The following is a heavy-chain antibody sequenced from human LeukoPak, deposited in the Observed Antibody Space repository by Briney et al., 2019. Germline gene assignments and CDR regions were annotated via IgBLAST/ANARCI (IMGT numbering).Heavy chain of an antibody. CDR3: AKGMVRGVIHMAMDV. CDR2: INAGNGNT. Sequence: ASVKVSCKASGYTFTSYAMHWVRQAPGQRLEWMGWINAGNGNTKYSQKFQGRATITRDTSASTAYMELSSLRSEDTAVYYCAKGMVRGVIHMAMDVWGQGTTVTVSS. J-gene: IGHJ6*02. D-gene: IGHD3-10*01. V-gene: IGHV1-3*01. CDR1: GYTFTSYA.